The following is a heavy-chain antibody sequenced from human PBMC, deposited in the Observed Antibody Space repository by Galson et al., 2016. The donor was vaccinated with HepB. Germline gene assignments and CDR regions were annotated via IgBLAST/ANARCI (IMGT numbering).Heavy chain of an antibody. CDR2: ISGGGGST. D-gene: IGHD3-16*01. CDR1: GFIFSNDG. Sequence: SLRLCCAASGFIFSNDGMGRVRQAPGKGLEWVSAISGGGGSTYYAHSVKGRFTISRDKSKNTLFLNMISLRAEDTASYYCASHLGGSSLDPFDIWGRGTMVTVSS. V-gene: IGHV3-23*01. CDR3: ASHLGGSSLDPFDI. J-gene: IGHJ3*02.